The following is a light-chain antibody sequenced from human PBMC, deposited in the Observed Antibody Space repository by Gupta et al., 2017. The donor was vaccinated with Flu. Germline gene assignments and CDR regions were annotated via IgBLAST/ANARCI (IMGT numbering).Light chain of an antibody. CDR1: NSNIGRNP. CDR2: SNN. J-gene: IGLJ3*02. CDR3: AAWDESLSGV. V-gene: IGLV1-44*01. Sequence: QSVTISCSGSNSNIGRNPVNCYQNLQGTAAILLCKSNNERPSGAEDRCAGTKAGTYALTDSSGHQSEDEEYYYCAAWDESLSGVFGGGTKLTVL.